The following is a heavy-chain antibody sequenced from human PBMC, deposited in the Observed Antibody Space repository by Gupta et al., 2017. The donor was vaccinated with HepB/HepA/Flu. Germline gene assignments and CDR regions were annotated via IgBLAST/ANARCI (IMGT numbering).Heavy chain of an antibody. V-gene: IGHV3-49*05. J-gene: IGHJ6*03. CDR2: IRSKAYGGTT. D-gene: IGHD2-2*01. Sequence: EVQLVGSGGGLVKPGRSLRLSCTASGFTFGDYAMSWFRQAPGKGLEWVGFIRSKAYGGTTEYAASVKGRFTISRDDSKSIAYLQMNSLKTEDTAVYYCTVVVPAADYYYYYMDVWGKGTTVTVSS. CDR1: GFTFGDYA. CDR3: TVVVPAADYYYYYMDV.